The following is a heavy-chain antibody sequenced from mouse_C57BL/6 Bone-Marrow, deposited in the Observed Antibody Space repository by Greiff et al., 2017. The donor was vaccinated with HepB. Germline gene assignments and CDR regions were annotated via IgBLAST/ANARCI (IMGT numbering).Heavy chain of an antibody. V-gene: IGHV5-16*01. CDR1: GFTFSDYY. CDR3: ARDQGGTWGFAY. CDR2: INYDGSST. J-gene: IGHJ3*01. D-gene: IGHD3-2*02. Sequence: DVKLVESEGGLVQPGSSMKLSCTASGFTFSDYYMAWVRQVPEKGLEWVANINYDGSSTYYLDSLKSRFIISRDNAKNILYLQMSSLKSEDTATYYCARDQGGTWGFAYWGQGTLVTVSA.